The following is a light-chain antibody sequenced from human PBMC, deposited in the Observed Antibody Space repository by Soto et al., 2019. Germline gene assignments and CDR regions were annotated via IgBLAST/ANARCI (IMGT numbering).Light chain of an antibody. CDR1: QSVSSTY. CDR2: GAS. J-gene: IGKJ1*01. CDR3: QQYGSSRWT. Sequence: EIVLTQSPGTLSLSPGERATLSCRASQSVSSTYLAWYQQKPGQAPRRLIYGASSRVTGIPDRFSGSESGTDFTLTISRLEPEDFAVYYCQQYGSSRWTFGQGTKVEIK. V-gene: IGKV3-20*01.